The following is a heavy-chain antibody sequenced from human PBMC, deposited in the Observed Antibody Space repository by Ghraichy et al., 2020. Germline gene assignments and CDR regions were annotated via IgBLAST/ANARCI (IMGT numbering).Heavy chain of an antibody. D-gene: IGHD1/OR15-1a*01. V-gene: IGHV4-39*01. CDR3: VKNVPVTTATTTRAQAFHL. CDR1: GDSLMGSKDY. CDR2: VYYSGST. Sequence: SETLSLTCKVSGDSLMGSKDYWGWIRQRPEKGLEWIGSVYYSGSTHYNPSLKSRVSISVDTSKNQFSLRLDSVTAADTAVYYCVKNVPVTTATTTRAQAFHLWGPGPLVPVSS. J-gene: IGHJ4*01.